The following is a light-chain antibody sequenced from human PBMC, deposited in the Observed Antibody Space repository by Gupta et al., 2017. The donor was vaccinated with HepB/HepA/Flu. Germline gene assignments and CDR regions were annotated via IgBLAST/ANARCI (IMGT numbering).Light chain of an antibody. CDR1: QSVSSTY. V-gene: IGKV3-20*01. CDR3: QQEDISPET. J-gene: IGKJ1*01. CDR2: AAS. Sequence: EIVLTQSPGTLSLSPGERATLSCRASQSVSSTYLAWYQQKPGQAPRLLIYAASTRATGIPDRFSGSGSGTDFTLTISRLDPEDFAMYYCQQEDISPETFGQGTKVEIK.